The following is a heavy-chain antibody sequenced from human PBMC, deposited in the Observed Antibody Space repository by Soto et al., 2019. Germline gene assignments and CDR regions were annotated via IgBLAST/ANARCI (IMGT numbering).Heavy chain of an antibody. V-gene: IGHV1-2*02. J-gene: IGHJ4*02. CDR3: ARGSIAAAGTLDY. CDR1: GYTFTGYY. D-gene: IGHD6-13*01. CDR2: INPNSGGT. Sequence: ASVKVSCKASGYTFTGYYMHWVRQAPGQGLEWMGWINPNSGGTNYAQKFQGRVTMTRDTSISTAYMELSRLRSDDTAVYYCARGSIAAAGTLDYWGQGTLVTVSS.